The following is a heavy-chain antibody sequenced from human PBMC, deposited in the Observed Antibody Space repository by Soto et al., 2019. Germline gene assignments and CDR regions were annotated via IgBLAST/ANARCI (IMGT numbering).Heavy chain of an antibody. CDR3: ARHHVRGRTIAGAAEF. J-gene: IGHJ4*02. CDR1: GGSLSGYY. V-gene: IGHV4-34*01. CDR2: FNHSGDT. D-gene: IGHD1-26*01. Sequence: SETLSLTCAVYGGSLSGYYWSWIRQPPGKALEWIGEFNHSGDTNYNPSLKSRVTISVDTSKNQLFLNLSSVTAADTAMYYCARHHVRGRTIAGAAEFWGQGTLVIVSS.